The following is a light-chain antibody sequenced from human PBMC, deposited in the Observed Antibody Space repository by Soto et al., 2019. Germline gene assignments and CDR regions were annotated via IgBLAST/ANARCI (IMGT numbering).Light chain of an antibody. CDR1: RRVSSSR. CDR3: QQRSDWPFT. Sequence: ESVLTQSPGTLSLSPASTATLSCRASRRVSSSRLAWYRQKPGKAPRLLIYGASNRASGIPARFSGSGSGTDFTLTISSLEPEDFAVYYCQQRSDWPFTFGPGTKVDNK. CDR2: GAS. J-gene: IGKJ3*01. V-gene: IGKV3D-20*02.